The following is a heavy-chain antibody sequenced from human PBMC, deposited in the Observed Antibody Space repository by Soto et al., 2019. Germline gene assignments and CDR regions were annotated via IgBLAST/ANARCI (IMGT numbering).Heavy chain of an antibody. CDR3: ATPGIAAAVDFQH. CDR2: INPNTGAT. D-gene: IGHD6-13*01. Sequence: ASVKVSCKASGYSFTGYFVHWVRQAPGPGLEWMGWINPNTGATKYAQKFQGRVTMTRDTSITTAYMELSRLRSDDTAVYYCATPGIAAAVDFQHWGQGTLVTV. J-gene: IGHJ1*01. V-gene: IGHV1-2*02. CDR1: GYSFTGYF.